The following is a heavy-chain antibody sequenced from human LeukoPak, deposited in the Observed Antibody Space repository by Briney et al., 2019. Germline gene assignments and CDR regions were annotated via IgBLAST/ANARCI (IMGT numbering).Heavy chain of an antibody. Sequence: KPGGSLRLSCAASGFTFSSYAMNWVRQAPGKGLEWVSSISRSSNYIYYADSVKGRFTISRDNAKNSLYLQMNSLRAEDTAVYYCARGRITMVRGALSSPPSWYFDLWGRGTLVTVSS. V-gene: IGHV3-21*01. J-gene: IGHJ2*01. CDR1: GFTFSSYA. CDR2: ISRSSNYI. D-gene: IGHD3-10*01. CDR3: ARGRITMVRGALSSPPSWYFDL.